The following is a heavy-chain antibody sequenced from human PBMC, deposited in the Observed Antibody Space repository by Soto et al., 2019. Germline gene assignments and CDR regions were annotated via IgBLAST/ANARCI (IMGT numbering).Heavy chain of an antibody. Sequence: QVQLVESGGGVVQPGRSLRLSCAASGFTFSAYGMHWVRQAPGKGLEWVADLWYDGSNKHYADSVKGRFTISRDNSEETLYLQMNSLRAEDTAVYYCAREFTHYGDYEGYYFDYWGQGTLVTVSS. CDR1: GFTFSAYG. J-gene: IGHJ4*02. CDR2: LWYDGSNK. CDR3: AREFTHYGDYEGYYFDY. D-gene: IGHD4-17*01. V-gene: IGHV3-33*01.